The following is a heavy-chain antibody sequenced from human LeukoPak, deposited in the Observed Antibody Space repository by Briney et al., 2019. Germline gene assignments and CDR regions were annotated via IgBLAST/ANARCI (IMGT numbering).Heavy chain of an antibody. CDR1: GFTFSSYA. CDR2: ISSNGGST. J-gene: IGHJ4*02. D-gene: IGHD1-14*01. CDR3: VKPQPGGGFDY. Sequence: GGSLRLSCSASGFTFSSYAMHWVGQAPGKGLEYVSAISSNGGSTYYADSVKGRFTISRDNSKNTPYLQMSSLRAEDTAVYYCVKPQPGGGFDYWGQGTLVTVSS. V-gene: IGHV3-64D*09.